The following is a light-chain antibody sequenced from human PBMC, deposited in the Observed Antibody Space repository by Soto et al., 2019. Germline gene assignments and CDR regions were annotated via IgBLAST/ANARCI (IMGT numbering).Light chain of an antibody. CDR3: QQYYSTPRT. Sequence: DIVMTQSPDSLAVSLGERATINCKSSQSVLYSSNNKNYLAWYQQKPGQPPELLIYWASTRESGVPDRYSGSGSWTDFTLTISSLQAEDVAVYYCQQYYSTPRTFGQGTKVEIK. CDR1: QSVLYSSNNKNY. V-gene: IGKV4-1*01. CDR2: WAS. J-gene: IGKJ1*01.